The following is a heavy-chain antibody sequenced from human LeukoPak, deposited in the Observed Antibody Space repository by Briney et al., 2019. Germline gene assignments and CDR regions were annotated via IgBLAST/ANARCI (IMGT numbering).Heavy chain of an antibody. J-gene: IGHJ4*02. CDR2: ISSSSSYI. V-gene: IGHV3-21*04. Sequence: GGSLRLSCAASGFTFSSYSMNWVRQAPGKGLEWVSSISSSSSYIYYADSVKGRFTISRDNAKNSLYLQMNSLRAEDTAVYYCAKALKGVKWWEFDYWGQGTLVTVSS. CDR1: GFTFSSYS. CDR3: AKALKGVKWWEFDY. D-gene: IGHD2-15*01.